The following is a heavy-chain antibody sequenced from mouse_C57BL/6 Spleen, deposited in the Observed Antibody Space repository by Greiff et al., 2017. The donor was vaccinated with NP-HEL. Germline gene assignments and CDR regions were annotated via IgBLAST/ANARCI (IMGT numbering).Heavy chain of an antibody. CDR2: IYPGSGST. D-gene: IGHD3-2*02. V-gene: IGHV1-55*01. CDR3: SSGQLRLPYYAMDY. J-gene: IGHJ4*01. Sequence: QVQLQQPGAELVKPGASVKMSCKASGYTFTSYWITWVKQRPGQGLEWIGDIYPGSGSTNYNEKFKSKATLTVDTSSSTAYMQLSSLTSADSAVYYCSSGQLRLPYYAMDYWGQGTSVTVSS. CDR1: GYTFTSYW.